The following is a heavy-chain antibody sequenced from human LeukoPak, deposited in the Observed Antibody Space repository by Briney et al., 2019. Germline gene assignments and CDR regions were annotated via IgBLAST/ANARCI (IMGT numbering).Heavy chain of an antibody. V-gene: IGHV3-23*01. J-gene: IGHJ4*02. CDR3: AKDQGIAVAGKPKYYFDY. Sequence: GGSLRLSCAASGFTFSSYAMSWVRQAPGKGLEWVSAISGSGGSTYYADSVKGRFTISRDNSKNTLYLQMNSLRAEDTAVYYCAKDQGIAVAGKPKYYFDYWGQGTLVTVSS. CDR1: GFTFSSYA. D-gene: IGHD6-19*01. CDR2: ISGSGGST.